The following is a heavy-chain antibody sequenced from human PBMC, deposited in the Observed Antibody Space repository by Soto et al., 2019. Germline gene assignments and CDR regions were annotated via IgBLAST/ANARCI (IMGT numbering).Heavy chain of an antibody. CDR1: GFTFSNAW. CDR3: TTDSYSSIIIVRFDY. D-gene: IGHD2-2*01. J-gene: IGHJ4*01. CDR2: IKSKTDGGTT. Sequence: PGGSLRLSCAASGFTFSNAWINWVRQAPGKGLEWVGLIKSKTDGGTTDYAEPVKGRFAISRDDSNNMVYLQMNSLKIEDTAVYYFTTDSYSSIIIVRFDYWGHGTLVTVSS. V-gene: IGHV3-15*07.